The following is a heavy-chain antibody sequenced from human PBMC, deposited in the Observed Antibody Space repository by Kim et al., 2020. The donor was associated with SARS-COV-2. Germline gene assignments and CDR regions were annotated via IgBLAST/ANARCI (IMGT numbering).Heavy chain of an antibody. CDR2: INHSGST. Sequence: SETLSLTCAVYGGSFSGYYWSWIRQPPGKGLEWIGEINHSGSTNYNPSLKSRVTISVDTSKNQFSPKLSSVTAADTAVYYCARGLNYDSSGYDFDLWGRGTLVTVSS. CDR3: ARGLNYDSSGYDFDL. J-gene: IGHJ2*01. V-gene: IGHV4-34*01. D-gene: IGHD3-22*01. CDR1: GGSFSGYY.